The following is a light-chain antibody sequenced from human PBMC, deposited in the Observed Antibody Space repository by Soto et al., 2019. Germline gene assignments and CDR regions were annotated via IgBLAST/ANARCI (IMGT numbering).Light chain of an antibody. CDR2: HVT. CDR3: ASFTSTYSYV. J-gene: IGLJ1*01. CDR1: SSDVGGYNY. V-gene: IGLV2-14*03. Sequence: QSVLTQPASVSGSPGQSITISCTGTSSDVGGYNYVSWYQHHPRKAPKLMIYHVTVRPSGVSNRFSGSKSDDTASLTISGLQAEDEADYYCASFTSTYSYVFGTGTKVTVL.